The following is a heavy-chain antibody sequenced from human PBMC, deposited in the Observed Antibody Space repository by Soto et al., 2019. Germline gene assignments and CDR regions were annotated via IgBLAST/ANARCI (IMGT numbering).Heavy chain of an antibody. CDR1: GGTFSSYA. J-gene: IGHJ6*02. D-gene: IGHD2-2*01. CDR3: ARSQGSSTSLEIYYYYYYGMDV. V-gene: IGHV1-69*01. CDR2: IIPISETT. Sequence: QVQLVQSGAEVKKPGSSVKASCKASGGTFSSYAISWVRQAPGQGLEWMGGIIPISETTSYAQKFQGRVTITADESKSTAYMELSSLRSEDTAVYYCARSQGSSTSLEIYYYYYYGMDVWGQGTTVTVSS.